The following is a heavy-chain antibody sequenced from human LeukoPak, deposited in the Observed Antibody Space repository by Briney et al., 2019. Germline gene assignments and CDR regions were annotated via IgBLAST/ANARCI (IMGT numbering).Heavy chain of an antibody. D-gene: IGHD2-15*01. CDR2: IIPIFGIA. CDR1: GGTFSSYA. Sequence: SVNVSCKASGGTFSSYAISWVRQAPGQGLEWMGGIIPIFGIANYVQKFQGRVTITTDESTSTAYMELTSLRSEDTAVYYCARGRDCSGGSCYHALLDYWGQGTLVTVSS. J-gene: IGHJ4*02. CDR3: ARGRDCSGGSCYHALLDY. V-gene: IGHV1-69*05.